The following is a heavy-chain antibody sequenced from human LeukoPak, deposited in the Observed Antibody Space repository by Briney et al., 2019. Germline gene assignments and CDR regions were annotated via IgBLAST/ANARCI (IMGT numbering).Heavy chain of an antibody. V-gene: IGHV1-2*02. CDR1: GYTFSNYY. CDR2: INPNSGGT. CDR3: ARSTGFLEWLFHY. J-gene: IGHJ4*02. Sequence: ASVKVSCRASGYTFSNYYMHWVRQAPGQGLEWMGWINPNSGGTDYAQKFQGRVTMTRDTSISTAYMELSRLRSDDTAVYYCARSTGFLEWLFHYWGQGTLVTVSS. D-gene: IGHD3-3*01.